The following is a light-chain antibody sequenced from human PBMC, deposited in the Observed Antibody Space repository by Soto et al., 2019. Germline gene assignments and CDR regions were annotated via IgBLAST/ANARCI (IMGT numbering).Light chain of an antibody. CDR2: GAS. CDR1: QTISSSN. V-gene: IGKV3-20*01. J-gene: IGKJ1*01. Sequence: EVVWTQSPGTLSLSPGERATLSCRASQTISSSNLAWYQQKPGQAPRLLIYGASSRATGIPDRFSGSGSGTEFTRTISILEPEDFAVYYCQQYGSSPKTFGQGTKVEIK. CDR3: QQYGSSPKT.